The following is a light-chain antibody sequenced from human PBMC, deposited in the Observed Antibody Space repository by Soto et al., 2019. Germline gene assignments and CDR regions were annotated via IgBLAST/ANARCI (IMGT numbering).Light chain of an antibody. J-gene: IGKJ5*01. V-gene: IGKV3-15*01. Sequence: EIAMTQSPATLSASPGESATLSCRASQSVSSNLAWHQQKPGQAPRILMYDASTRATGISARFSGSGSGTEFTLTISSLQSEDFAVYYCQQYHNWPITFGQGTRLEIK. CDR1: QSVSSN. CDR3: QQYHNWPIT. CDR2: DAS.